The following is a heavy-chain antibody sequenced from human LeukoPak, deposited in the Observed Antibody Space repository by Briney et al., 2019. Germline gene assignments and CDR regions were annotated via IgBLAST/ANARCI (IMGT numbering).Heavy chain of an antibody. CDR1: GFTFSSYW. V-gene: IGHV3-7*01. Sequence: GGSLRLSCAASGFTFSSYWMSWVRQAPGKGLEWVANIKQDESEKYYVDSVKGRFTISRDNAKNSLYLQMNSLRAEDTAEYYCARDPDYGDYVGWYFDLWGRGTLVTVSS. J-gene: IGHJ2*01. CDR3: ARDPDYGDYVGWYFDL. D-gene: IGHD4-17*01. CDR2: IKQDESEK.